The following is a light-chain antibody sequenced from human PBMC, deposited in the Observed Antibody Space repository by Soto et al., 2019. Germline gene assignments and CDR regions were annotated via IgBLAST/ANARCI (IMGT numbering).Light chain of an antibody. CDR1: QSIRTS. CDR2: DAS. J-gene: IGKJ4*01. V-gene: IGKV3-11*01. CDR3: QQYGSSPLT. Sequence: EVVLTQSPATLSLSPGERATLSCRASQSIRTSLAWYQQKPGQAPRLVIFDASNRANGVPARFGGSGSGTDFTLTISRLEPEDFALYYCQQYGSSPLTFGGGTKVDIK.